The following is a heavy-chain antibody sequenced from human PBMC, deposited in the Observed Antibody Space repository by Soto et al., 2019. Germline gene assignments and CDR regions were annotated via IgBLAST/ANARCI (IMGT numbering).Heavy chain of an antibody. CDR1: GGSISSYY. D-gene: IGHD2-15*01. Sequence: QVQLQESGPGQVKPSETLSLTCTVSGGSISSYYWTYIRQPPGKGLEWIGYVHYSGRTNYNPSLRSRVSISVDTSRNQFSLNLSSVTAADTAVYYCARVVGGRGAPLDSWGPGTLVTVSS. J-gene: IGHJ4*02. CDR2: VHYSGRT. CDR3: ARVVGGRGAPLDS. V-gene: IGHV4-59*01.